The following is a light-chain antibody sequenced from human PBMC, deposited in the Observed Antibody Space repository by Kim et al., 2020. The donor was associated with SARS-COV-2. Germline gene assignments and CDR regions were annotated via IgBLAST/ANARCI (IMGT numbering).Light chain of an antibody. CDR1: SSNVGTNN. Sequence: QSVLTQPPSASGTPGQRVTISCSGSSSNVGTNNVNWYQQVPGTAPKLLIFSNSQRPSGVPDRFSGSKSGTSASLAISGLQSEDEADYYRGTWDGSLNSRVFGGGTQLTVL. CDR2: SNS. V-gene: IGLV1-44*01. CDR3: GTWDGSLNSRV. J-gene: IGLJ2*01.